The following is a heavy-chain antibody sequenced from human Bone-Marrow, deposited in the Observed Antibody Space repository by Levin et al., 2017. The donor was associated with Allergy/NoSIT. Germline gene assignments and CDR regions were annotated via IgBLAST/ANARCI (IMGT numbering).Heavy chain of an antibody. CDR1: TFTFTSYN. Sequence: GGSLRLSCAASTFTFTSYNMHWVRQAPGKGLEWVALFTYDEKNKYYADSVRGRFTISRDTSKNTLYLEMNSLRPEDTALYYCARGYSGYYFDFWGQGTLVSVSS. V-gene: IGHV3-30*04. CDR3: ARGYSGYYFDF. D-gene: IGHD5-12*01. J-gene: IGHJ4*02. CDR2: FTYDEKNK.